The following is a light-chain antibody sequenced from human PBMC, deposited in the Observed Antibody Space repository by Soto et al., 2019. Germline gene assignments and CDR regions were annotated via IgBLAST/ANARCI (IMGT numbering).Light chain of an antibody. CDR3: QQYNNWPPKT. Sequence: DSVMAQCPDALGVSVGERATINWKASQGVLYGSNNKNSLAWYQQKPGQPPKLLICWASTREFGVPDRFSGSGSGTHFTLTTRSLQPEDVAVYYCQQYNNWPPKTFGQGTPVDIK. J-gene: IGKJ1*01. CDR2: WAS. CDR1: QGVLYGSNNKNS. V-gene: IGKV4-1*01.